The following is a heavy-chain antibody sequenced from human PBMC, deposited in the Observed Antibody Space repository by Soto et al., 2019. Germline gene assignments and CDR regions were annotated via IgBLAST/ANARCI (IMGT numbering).Heavy chain of an antibody. CDR2: IYYSGST. Sequence: SETLSLTCPVSGGSISSGDYYWSWIRQPPGNGLEWIGYIYYSGSTYYNPSLKSRVTISVDTSKNQFSLKLSSVTAADTAVYYCARGSLPVDLPYYDILTGYSQNYYYGMDVWGQETTVTVSS. D-gene: IGHD3-9*01. CDR1: GGSISSGDYY. V-gene: IGHV4-30-4*01. CDR3: ARGSLPVDLPYYDILTGYSQNYYYGMDV. J-gene: IGHJ6*02.